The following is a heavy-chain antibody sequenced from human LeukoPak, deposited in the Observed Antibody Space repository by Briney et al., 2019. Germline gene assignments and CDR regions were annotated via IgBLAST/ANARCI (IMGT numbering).Heavy chain of an antibody. J-gene: IGHJ4*02. Sequence: ASVKVSCKASGYTFTGYYMHWVRQAPGQGLEWMGWINPNSGGTNYAQKFQGRVTMTEDTSTDTAYMELSSLRSEDTVVYYCATEESGYFDYWGQGTLVTVSS. CDR3: ATEESGYFDY. CDR2: INPNSGGT. V-gene: IGHV1-2*02. D-gene: IGHD3-10*01. CDR1: GYTFTGYY.